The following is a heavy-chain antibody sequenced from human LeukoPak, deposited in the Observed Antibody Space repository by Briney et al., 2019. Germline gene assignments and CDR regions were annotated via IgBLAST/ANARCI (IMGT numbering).Heavy chain of an antibody. Sequence: PSETLSLTCAVSGYSISSGYYWGWIRQPPGKGLEWIGSIYHSGSTYYNPSLKSRVTISVDTSKNQFSLKLSSVTAADTDVYYCARRTVTTSYFDYWGQGTLVTVSS. V-gene: IGHV4-38-2*01. CDR1: GYSISSGYY. CDR3: ARRTVTTSYFDY. J-gene: IGHJ4*02. CDR2: IYHSGST. D-gene: IGHD4-11*01.